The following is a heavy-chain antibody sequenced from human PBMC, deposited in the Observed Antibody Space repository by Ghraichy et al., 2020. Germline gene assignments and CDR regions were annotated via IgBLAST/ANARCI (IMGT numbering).Heavy chain of an antibody. J-gene: IGHJ6*02. V-gene: IGHV3-74*01. CDR2: SNTNGNTT. CDR1: GFTFSGYW. Sequence: GGSLRLSCAASGFTFSGYWMHWVRQAPGKGLVWVSRSNTNGNTTTSADSVKGRFTITSDNAKNTLYLQMNSLTAEDTAVYYCARDIEYWSGYYHGMDVWGQGTTVTVSS. CDR3: ARDIEYWSGYYHGMDV. D-gene: IGHD3-3*01.